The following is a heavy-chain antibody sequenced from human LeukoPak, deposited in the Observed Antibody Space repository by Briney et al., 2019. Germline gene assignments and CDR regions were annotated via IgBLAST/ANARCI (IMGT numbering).Heavy chain of an antibody. CDR2: TRFDGSIK. D-gene: IGHD1-1*01. CDR1: GFIFSDYG. Sequence: HPGRSLRLSCAVSGFIFSDYGFHWVRQAPGKGLEWVAVTRFDGSIKQYADSVKGRFTISRDDSKNTLYLQMNFLISEDTAVYYCARWGGTRQYYFDYWGQGTLVTVSS. J-gene: IGHJ4*02. CDR3: ARWGGTRQYYFDY. V-gene: IGHV3-33*01.